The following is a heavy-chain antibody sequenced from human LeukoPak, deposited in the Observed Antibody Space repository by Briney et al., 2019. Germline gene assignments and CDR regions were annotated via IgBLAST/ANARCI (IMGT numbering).Heavy chain of an antibody. Sequence: GGSLRLSCAVSGFTVSSNYMSWVRQAPGKGLEWVSVLYSGGNTYYADSVKGRFTFSRDNSKNMVYLQMNNLRAEDTAVYYCARDGLETSATSWGQGTLVTVSS. V-gene: IGHV3-53*01. CDR2: LYSGGNT. J-gene: IGHJ4*02. D-gene: IGHD2-15*01. CDR3: ARDGLETSATS. CDR1: GFTVSSNY.